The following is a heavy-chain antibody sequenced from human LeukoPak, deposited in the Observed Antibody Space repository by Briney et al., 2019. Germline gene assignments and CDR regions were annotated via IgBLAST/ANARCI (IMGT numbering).Heavy chain of an antibody. Sequence: SETLSLTCTVSGGSISSGGYYWSWIRQHPGKGLEWIGYIYYSGSTYYNPSLKSRVTISVDTSKNQLSLKLSSVTAADTAVYYCAREAMTTVTTGFDPWGQGTLVTVSS. CDR1: GGSISSGGYY. V-gene: IGHV4-31*03. J-gene: IGHJ5*02. CDR2: IYYSGST. D-gene: IGHD4-11*01. CDR3: AREAMTTVTTGFDP.